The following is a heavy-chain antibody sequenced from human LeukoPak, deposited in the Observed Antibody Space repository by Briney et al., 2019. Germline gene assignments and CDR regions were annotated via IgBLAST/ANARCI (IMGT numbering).Heavy chain of an antibody. J-gene: IGHJ4*02. Sequence: ASVKVSCKASGYTFTNYGITWVRQAPGQGLEWMGWISPYNGNTNYAQKLQGRVTMTTDTSTSTAYMELRSLRSDDTAVYYCARVASYRKSDYWGQGTLVTVSS. CDR3: ARVASYRKSDY. V-gene: IGHV1-18*01. D-gene: IGHD1-26*01. CDR1: GYTFTNYG. CDR2: ISPYNGNT.